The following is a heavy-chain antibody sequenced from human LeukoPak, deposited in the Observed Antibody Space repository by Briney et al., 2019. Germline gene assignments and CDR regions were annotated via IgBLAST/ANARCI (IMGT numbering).Heavy chain of an antibody. Sequence: PSETLSLTCAVYGGSFSGYYWSWIRQPPGKGLEWIGEINHSGSTNYNPSLKSRVTISVDTSKNQFSLKLSSVTAADTAVYYCARGSPGDGSGSYYPYFFDYWGQGTLVTVSS. V-gene: IGHV4-34*01. CDR2: INHSGST. D-gene: IGHD3-10*01. CDR3: ARGSPGDGSGSYYPYFFDY. J-gene: IGHJ4*02. CDR1: GGSFSGYY.